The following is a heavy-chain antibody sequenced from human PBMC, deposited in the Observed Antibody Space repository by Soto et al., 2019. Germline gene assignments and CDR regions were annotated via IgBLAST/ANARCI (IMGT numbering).Heavy chain of an antibody. J-gene: IGHJ4*02. Sequence: QVQLQESGPGLVKPSETLSLTCTVSGGSISSYYWSWIRQPPGKGLEWIGYIYHRGTTNYSPSLKRRGTITADIAKNQFPLKPSPVTAADTAVYYCARAIRRGGGFDYWGQGTLVTVSS. V-gene: IGHV4-59*01. CDR2: IYHRGTT. CDR1: GGSISSYY. D-gene: IGHD3-10*01. CDR3: ARAIRRGGGFDY.